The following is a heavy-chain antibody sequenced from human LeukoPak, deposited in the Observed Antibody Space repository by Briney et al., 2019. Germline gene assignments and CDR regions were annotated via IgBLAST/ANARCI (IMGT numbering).Heavy chain of an antibody. V-gene: IGHV1-18*01. J-gene: IGHJ4*02. CDR3: ARGNQFYSGSYLGSYFDY. CDR1: GYTFTSYG. Sequence: GASVKVSCKPSGYTFTSYGIRWVRQAPGQGLEWMGWISAHNGNTNYAQKLQGRVTMTTDTSTSTAYMELRSLRSDDTAVYYCARGNQFYSGSYLGSYFDYWGQGTLVTVSS. D-gene: IGHD1-26*01. CDR2: ISAHNGNT.